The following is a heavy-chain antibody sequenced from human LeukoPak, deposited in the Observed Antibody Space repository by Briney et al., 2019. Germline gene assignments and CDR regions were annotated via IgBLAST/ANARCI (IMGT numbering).Heavy chain of an antibody. D-gene: IGHD1-26*01. CDR1: GFTVSSSY. CDR2: IYSGGTT. Sequence: GGSLRLCCAASGFTVSSSYMSWVRQAPGKGLEWVSVIYSGGTTYYADSVKGRFTISRDKSKNTLYLQMNSLRAEDTAVYYCARVLGGGSYQFDYWGQGTLVTVSS. CDR3: ARVLGGGSYQFDY. J-gene: IGHJ4*02. V-gene: IGHV3-66*01.